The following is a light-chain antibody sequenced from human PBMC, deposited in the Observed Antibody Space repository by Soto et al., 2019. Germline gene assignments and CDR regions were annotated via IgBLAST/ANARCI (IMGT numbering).Light chain of an antibody. CDR3: LHTHSAPAT. Sequence: GDRVTLTCRASQSIDNCLSWYQQKPGKAPKLLIYAASTLQNGVPSRFSGSGSGTDFTLTISSLQRGDLATYYCLHTHSAPATFGQGTTVEIK. CDR2: AAS. J-gene: IGKJ1*01. CDR1: QSIDNC. V-gene: IGKV1-39*01.